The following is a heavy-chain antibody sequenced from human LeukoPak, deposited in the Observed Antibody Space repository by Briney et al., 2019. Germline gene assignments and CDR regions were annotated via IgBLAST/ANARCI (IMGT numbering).Heavy chain of an antibody. V-gene: IGHV4-34*01. CDR2: INRSGSA. J-gene: IGHJ4*02. CDR3: ARDYCSGGSCYFDY. CDR1: SGSLSGYY. D-gene: IGHD2-15*01. Sequence: SETLSLTCAVYSGSLSGYYWSWIRQPPGRGLEWIGEINRSGSANYNPSLKSRVTVSVDTSKNQFSLELSSVTAADTAVYYCARDYCSGGSCYFDYWGQGTLVTVSS.